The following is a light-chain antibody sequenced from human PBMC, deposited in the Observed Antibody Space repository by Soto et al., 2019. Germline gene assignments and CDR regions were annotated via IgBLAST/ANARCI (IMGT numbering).Light chain of an antibody. J-gene: IGLJ1*01. CDR2: DVN. CDR3: SAYAGSIYV. CDR1: SSDVGRYNH. V-gene: IGLV2-8*01. Sequence: QSALTQPPSASGSPGQSVTISCTGTSSDVGRYNHVSWYQQHPGKAPKLIIFDVNKRPSGVPDRFSGSKSVNTASLTVSGLQAEDEADYYCSAYAGSIYVFGTGTKVTV.